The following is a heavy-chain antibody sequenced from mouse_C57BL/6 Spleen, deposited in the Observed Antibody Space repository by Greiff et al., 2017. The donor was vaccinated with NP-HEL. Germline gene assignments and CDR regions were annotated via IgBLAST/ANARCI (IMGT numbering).Heavy chain of an antibody. J-gene: IGHJ1*03. V-gene: IGHV1-22*01. CDR3: ARGDYYGSSYCYFDV. CDR2: INPNNGGP. CDR1: GYTFTDYN. Sequence: VQLQQSGPELVKPGASVKMSCKASGYTFTDYNMHWVKQSHGKSLEWIGYINPNNGGPSYNQKFKGKATLTVNNTSSTAYMEHRSLTSEDSAVYYCARGDYYGSSYCYFDVWGTGTTVTVSS. D-gene: IGHD1-1*01.